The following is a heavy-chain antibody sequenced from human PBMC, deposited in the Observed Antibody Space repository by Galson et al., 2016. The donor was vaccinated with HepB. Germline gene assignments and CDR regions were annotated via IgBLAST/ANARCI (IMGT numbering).Heavy chain of an antibody. J-gene: IGHJ6*02. CDR1: GDSVSGSSLA. Sequence: CAISGDSVSGSSLAWNWIRQSPSRGLEWLGRTFFTPTWGKEYAESVRSRIIINPDTSKNEFSLHLISVTHEDTAVYYCARGRLTYYAMDVWGQGTTVTVSS. CDR3: ARGRLTYYAMDV. D-gene: IGHD2-21*01. CDR2: TFFTPTWGK. V-gene: IGHV6-1*01.